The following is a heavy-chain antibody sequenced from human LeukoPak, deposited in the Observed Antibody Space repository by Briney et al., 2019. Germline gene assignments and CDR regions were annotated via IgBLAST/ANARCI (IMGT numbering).Heavy chain of an antibody. D-gene: IGHD3-22*01. CDR2: ISGSGGSK. CDR3: AKDMYYYDSSGSSDP. J-gene: IGHJ5*02. Sequence: GGSLRLSCAVSGFTFSSYAMSWVRQAPGKGLEWVSGISGSGGSKYYADSVKGRFTISRDNSKNTLFLQMNSLRAEDTAVYYCAKDMYYYDSSGSSDPWGQGTLVTVSS. V-gene: IGHV3-23*01. CDR1: GFTFSSYA.